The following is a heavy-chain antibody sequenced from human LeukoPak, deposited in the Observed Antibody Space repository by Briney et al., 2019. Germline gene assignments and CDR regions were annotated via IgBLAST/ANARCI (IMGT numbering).Heavy chain of an antibody. D-gene: IGHD3-22*01. V-gene: IGHV3-23*01. J-gene: IGHJ4*02. CDR2: ISGSGGGT. CDR3: AKRGVVIRVILVGFHKEAYYFDS. CDR1: GITLSNYA. Sequence: GGSLRLSCAVSGITLSNYAMTWVRQAPGEGLEWVAGISGSGGGTNYADSVKGRFTISRDNYKNTLYLRMNSLGAEDTAVYFCAKRGVVIRVILVGFHKEAYYFDSWGQGALVTVSS.